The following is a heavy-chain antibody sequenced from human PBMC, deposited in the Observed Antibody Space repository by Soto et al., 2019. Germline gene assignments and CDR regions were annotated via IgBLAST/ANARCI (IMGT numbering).Heavy chain of an antibody. CDR2: ISSSGSTR. CDR3: ARDPTLGYCSGGSCYSHVS. J-gene: IGHJ4*02. CDR1: GFTFSSYE. Sequence: EVQLVESGGDLVQPGGSLRLSCAASGFTFSSYEMNWVRQAPGKGLEWVSFISSSGSTRYYADSVKGRFTISRDNAKNSLYLQMNSLRAEDTAVYYCARDPTLGYCSGGSCYSHVSWGQGTLVTVSS. D-gene: IGHD2-15*01. V-gene: IGHV3-48*03.